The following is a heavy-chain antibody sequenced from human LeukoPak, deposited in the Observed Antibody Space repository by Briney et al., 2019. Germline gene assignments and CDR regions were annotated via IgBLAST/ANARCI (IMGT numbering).Heavy chain of an antibody. CDR2: IYYSGST. V-gene: IGHV4-31*03. D-gene: IGHD3-10*01. CDR1: GGFISSGGYY. Sequence: SETLSLTCTVSGGFISSGGYYWSWIRQHPGKGLEWIGYIYYSGSTYYNPSLKSRVTISVDTSKNQFSLKLSSVTAADTAVYYCARATMVRGVLDWGQGTLVTVSS. J-gene: IGHJ4*02. CDR3: ARATMVRGVLD.